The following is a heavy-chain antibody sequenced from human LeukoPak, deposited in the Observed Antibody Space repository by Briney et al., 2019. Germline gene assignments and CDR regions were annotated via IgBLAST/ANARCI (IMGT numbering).Heavy chain of an antibody. J-gene: IGHJ6*02. CDR1: GFTFSRHN. CDR3: ARDDYGETLYYYYGMDV. Sequence: AGGSLRLSCSGSGFTFSRHNMHWVRQAPGKGLEYVSAISYNGDSTYYVDSVKGRFTISRDNSKNTLDLQMSSLRPEDTAVYYCARDDYGETLYYYYGMDVWGQGTTVTVSS. D-gene: IGHD4-17*01. CDR2: ISYNGDST. V-gene: IGHV3-64D*09.